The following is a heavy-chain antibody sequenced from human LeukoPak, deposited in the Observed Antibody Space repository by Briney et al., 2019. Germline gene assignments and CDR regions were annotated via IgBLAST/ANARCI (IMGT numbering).Heavy chain of an antibody. V-gene: IGHV3-23*01. Sequence: QPGGSLRLSCEASGFTFSSYAMHWVRQAPGKGLEWVSAISGSGGSTYYADSVKGRFTISRDNSKNTLYLQMNSLRAEDTAVYYCAKAPSNYYGSGSYYPFDYWGQGTLVTVSS. CDR2: ISGSGGST. J-gene: IGHJ4*02. CDR1: GFTFSSYA. D-gene: IGHD3-10*01. CDR3: AKAPSNYYGSGSYYPFDY.